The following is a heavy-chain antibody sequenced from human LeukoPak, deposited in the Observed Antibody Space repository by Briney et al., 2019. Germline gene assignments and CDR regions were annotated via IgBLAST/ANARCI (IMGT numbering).Heavy chain of an antibody. D-gene: IGHD3-10*01. CDR2: VSFSGST. CDR3: ARGRLYGSGSYPKYYYYYGMDV. J-gene: IGHJ6*02. V-gene: IGHV4-59*08. CDR1: GGSLSNYY. Sequence: SETLSLTCTVSGGSLSNYYWSWIRQTPGNGLEWIGYVSFSGSTIYNPSLRSRVTVSVDTSKNQFSLKLRSVTAADTAVYYCARGRLYGSGSYPKYYYYYGMDVWGQGTTVTVSS.